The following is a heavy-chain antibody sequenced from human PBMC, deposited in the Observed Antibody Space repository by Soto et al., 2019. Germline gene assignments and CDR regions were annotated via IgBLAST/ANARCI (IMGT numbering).Heavy chain of an antibody. CDR1: GYTFTSYD. CDR3: ARAPPFTRLLPTPSWFDP. D-gene: IGHD2-2*01. J-gene: IGHJ5*02. CDR2: MNPNSGNT. V-gene: IGHV1-8*01. Sequence: ASVKVSCKASGYTFTSYDINWVRQATGQGLEWMGWMNPNSGNTGYAQKFQGRVTMTRNTSISTAHMELSSLRSEDTAVYYCARAPPFTRLLPTPSWFDPRGQGTLVTVSS.